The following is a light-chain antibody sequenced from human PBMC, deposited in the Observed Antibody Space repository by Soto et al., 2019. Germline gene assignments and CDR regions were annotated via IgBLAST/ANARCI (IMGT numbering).Light chain of an antibody. CDR1: QSVSTS. V-gene: IGKV3-11*01. CDR3: QQRNTWPPT. CDR2: DAS. Sequence: EIVLTQSPATLSLSPGERATLSCRASQSVSTSLVWYQHKPGQAPRLLIYDASNRATGVPARFSGSGSGTDYTLTISSLDPEDFAVYYCQQRNTWPPTFGGGTKVEIQ. J-gene: IGKJ4*01.